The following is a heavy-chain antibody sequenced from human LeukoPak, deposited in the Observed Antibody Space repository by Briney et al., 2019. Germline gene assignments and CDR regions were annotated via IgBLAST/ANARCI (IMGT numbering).Heavy chain of an antibody. CDR2: IYYSGST. CDR1: GGSISSYY. D-gene: IGHD2-21*02. V-gene: IGHV4-59*08. Sequence: PSETLSLTCTVSGGSISSYYWSWLRQPPGKGLEWIGYIYYSGSTNYNPSLKSRVTISVDTSKNQFSLKLSPVTAADTAVYYCARLAKRGVVTSFDYWGQGTLVTVSS. J-gene: IGHJ4*02. CDR3: ARLAKRGVVTSFDY.